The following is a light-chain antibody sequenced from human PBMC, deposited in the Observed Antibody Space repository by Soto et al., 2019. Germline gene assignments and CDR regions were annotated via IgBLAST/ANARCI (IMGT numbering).Light chain of an antibody. J-gene: IGKJ5*01. CDR3: QQYHMSPFT. V-gene: IGKV3-20*01. Sequence: EIVLTQSPATMSLSPGASATLSCRASQSITSGFLAWYQLKPGQAPRLLIFGASDTATGIPGRFSGSGSGTDFTLTISRLEPDDFAVYYCQQYHMSPFTFGQGTRLEIK. CDR1: QSITSGF. CDR2: GAS.